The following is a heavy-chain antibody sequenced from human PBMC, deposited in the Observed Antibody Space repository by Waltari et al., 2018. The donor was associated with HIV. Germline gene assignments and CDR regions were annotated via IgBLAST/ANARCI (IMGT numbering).Heavy chain of an antibody. CDR3: ARGHNWNYYLDY. D-gene: IGHD1-7*01. CDR2: INPKNGDT. J-gene: IGHJ4*02. Sequence: QVQLVQSGAEVKKPGASVKVSCKASGYTFTGYYLLWVRQAPGQGLEWMGRINPKNGDTHYAQQFQGRVTMTRDTSVSTAYMELSRLQSDDTAMYYCARGHNWNYYLDYWGRGTLVTVSS. V-gene: IGHV1-2*06. CDR1: GYTFTGYY.